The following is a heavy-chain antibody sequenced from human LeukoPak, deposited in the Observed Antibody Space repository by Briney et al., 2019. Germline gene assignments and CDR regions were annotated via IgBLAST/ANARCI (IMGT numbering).Heavy chain of an antibody. CDR2: INHSGST. J-gene: IGHJ4*02. Sequence: SETLSLTCAVYGGSFSGYYWSWIRQPPGKGLEWIGEINHSGSTNYNPSLKSRVTISVDTSKNQFSLKLSSVTAADTAVYYCARGRYYDFWSGYYADYWDQGTLVTVSS. V-gene: IGHV4-34*01. CDR3: ARGRYYDFWSGYYADY. D-gene: IGHD3-3*01. CDR1: GGSFSGYY.